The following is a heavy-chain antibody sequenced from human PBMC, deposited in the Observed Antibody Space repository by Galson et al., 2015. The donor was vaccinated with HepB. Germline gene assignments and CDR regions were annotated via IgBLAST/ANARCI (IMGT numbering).Heavy chain of an antibody. D-gene: IGHD6-6*01. Sequence: SLRLSCAASGFMFSNYDMNWVRQAPGKGLEWVSGINYSGGSRYYADSVKGRFTISRDTSKNTLFLHMYSLRAEDTAVYYCAKESSTSSHYDYYMDVWGKGTTVTVSS. CDR1: GFMFSNYD. J-gene: IGHJ6*03. CDR3: AKESSTSSHYDYYMDV. V-gene: IGHV3-23*01. CDR2: INYSGGSR.